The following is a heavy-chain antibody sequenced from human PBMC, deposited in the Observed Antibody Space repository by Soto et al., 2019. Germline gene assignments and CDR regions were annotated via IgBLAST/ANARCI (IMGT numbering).Heavy chain of an antibody. D-gene: IGHD3-10*01. CDR2: IIPLFGTA. CDR3: ATELGENPASPFDA. J-gene: IGHJ4*02. V-gene: IGHV1-69*01. CDR1: GVTFSSET. Sequence: QVQLVQSGADVKKPGSSVKVSCQASGVTFSSETLGWVRQAPGQGIEWVGWIIPLFGTASYAQKFQGRVTITADESTSTVYMELSSLRSDDTAVYFCATELGENPASPFDAWGQGTLVTVSS.